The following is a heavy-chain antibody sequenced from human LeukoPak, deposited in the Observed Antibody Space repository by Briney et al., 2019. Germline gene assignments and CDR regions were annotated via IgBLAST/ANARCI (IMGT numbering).Heavy chain of an antibody. J-gene: IGHJ4*02. V-gene: IGHV4-34*01. D-gene: IGHD5-18*01. CDR1: GGCFSGYY. Sequence: SETLSLTCAVYGGCFSGYYWSWIRQPPGKGLEWIGEINHSGSTNYNPSLKSRVTISVDTSKNQFSLKLSSVTAADTAVYYCARERYGYLDYWGQGTLVTVSS. CDR2: INHSGST. CDR3: ARERYGYLDY.